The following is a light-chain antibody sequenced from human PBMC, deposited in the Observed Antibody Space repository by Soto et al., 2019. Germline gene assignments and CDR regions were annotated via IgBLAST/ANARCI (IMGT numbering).Light chain of an antibody. CDR2: DVT. V-gene: IGLV2-14*03. CDR1: SSDVGGYNY. Sequence: QPVLTQPASVSGSPGQSITIPSTRTSSDVGGYNYVSWYQHHPGKAPKLIIYDVTNRPSGVSNPFSGSKSGNTASLTISGLQPEDEADYYCSSYTTSNTRQIVFGTGTKVTVL. CDR3: SSYTTSNTRQIV. J-gene: IGLJ1*01.